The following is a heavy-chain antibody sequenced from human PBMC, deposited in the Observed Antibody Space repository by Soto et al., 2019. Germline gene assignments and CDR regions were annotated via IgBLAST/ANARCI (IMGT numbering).Heavy chain of an antibody. V-gene: IGHV3-23*01. CDR3: AKDKQGSYYYDSSGYPDY. CDR1: GFTVSSYA. Sequence: GGSLRLSCAASGFTVSSYAMSWVRQAPGKGLEWVSAISGSGGSTYYADSVKGRFTISRDNSKNTLYLQMNSLRAEDTAVYYCAKDKQGSYYYDSSGYPDYWGQGTLVTVSS. CDR2: ISGSGGST. D-gene: IGHD3-22*01. J-gene: IGHJ4*02.